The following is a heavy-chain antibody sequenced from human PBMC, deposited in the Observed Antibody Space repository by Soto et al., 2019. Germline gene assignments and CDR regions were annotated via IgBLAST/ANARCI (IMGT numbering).Heavy chain of an antibody. CDR3: AKSLWFGESRSFDY. V-gene: IGHV3-30*18. D-gene: IGHD3-10*01. CDR1: GCTFSSYG. Sequence: PGGSLRLSCVVSGCTFSSYGMHWVRQAPGKGLEWVAVISYDGSKKYYADSMKGRFTISRDNSKNTLYLQMSSLRAEDTAVYYCAKSLWFGESRSFDYWGQGTLVTV. J-gene: IGHJ4*02. CDR2: ISYDGSKK.